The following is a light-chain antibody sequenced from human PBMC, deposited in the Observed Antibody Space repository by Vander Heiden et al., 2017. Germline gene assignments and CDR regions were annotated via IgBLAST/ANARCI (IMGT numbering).Light chain of an antibody. V-gene: IGKV1-39*01. Sequence: DIQMTQSPSSLSASVGDRVTITCRASQSISSYLNWYQQKPGKAPKLLIYAASSLQSGVPSRLSGSGYGKDFTLTISSRQPEDFASYYCQQNYCNPQVTFGHGTKVDIK. CDR3: QQNYCNPQVT. CDR1: QSISSY. CDR2: AAS. J-gene: IGKJ3*01.